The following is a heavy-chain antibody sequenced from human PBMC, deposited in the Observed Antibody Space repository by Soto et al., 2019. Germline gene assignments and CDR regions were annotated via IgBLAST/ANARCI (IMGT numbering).Heavy chain of an antibody. D-gene: IGHD6-13*01. J-gene: IGHJ4*02. V-gene: IGHV4-39*07. CDR2: IYYSGST. CDR3: ARQSHWQQLDY. Sequence: SETLSLTCTVSGGSISSSSYYWGWIRQPPGKGLEWIGSIYYSGSTNYNPSLKSRVTISVDTSKNQFSLKLSSVTAADTAVYYCARQSHWQQLDYWGQGTLVTVSS. CDR1: GGSISSSSYY.